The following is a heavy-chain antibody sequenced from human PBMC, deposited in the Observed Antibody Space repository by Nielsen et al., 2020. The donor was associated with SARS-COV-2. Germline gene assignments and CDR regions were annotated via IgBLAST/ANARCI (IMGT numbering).Heavy chain of an antibody. CDR1: GGSFSGYY. V-gene: IGHV4-34*01. J-gene: IGHJ6*02. D-gene: IGHD6-6*01. Sequence: SETLSLTCAVYGGSFSGYYWSWIRQPPGKGLEWIGEINHSGSTNYNPSLKSRVTISVDTSKNQFSLKLSSVTAADTAVYYCARARRGAAPYYYYYGMDVWGQGTTVTVSS. CDR3: ARARRGAAPYYYYYGMDV. CDR2: INHSGST.